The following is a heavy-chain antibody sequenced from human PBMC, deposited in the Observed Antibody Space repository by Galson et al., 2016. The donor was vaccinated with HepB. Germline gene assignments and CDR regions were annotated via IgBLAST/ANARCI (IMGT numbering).Heavy chain of an antibody. CDR1: GFTFRTYW. D-gene: IGHD1-26*01. CDR3: ARDQTRRGPTTFDN. CDR2: ISSDGLTI. Sequence: SLRLSCAASGFTFRTYWMHWVRQSPGMGLVWVSRISSDGLTITYADSVKGRFTISRDNGRNTLYLQMNSLRAEDTGVYYCARDQTRRGPTTFDNWGQGTLVTVSS. J-gene: IGHJ4*02. V-gene: IGHV3-74*03.